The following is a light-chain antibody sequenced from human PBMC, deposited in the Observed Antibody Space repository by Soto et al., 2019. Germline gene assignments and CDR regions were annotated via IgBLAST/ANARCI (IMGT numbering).Light chain of an antibody. CDR1: ASNIGSSA. J-gene: IGLJ2*01. CDR3: AAWDGSLSVVL. CDR2: LSD. V-gene: IGLV1-44*01. Sequence: QHVLTQPPSASGTPGQGVTMSCSGGASNIGSSAVNWYQHVPGAAPKLLIYLSDQRPSGVPDRFSGSKSGTSASRAISGLQSEDGADYYCAAWDGSLSVVLFGGGTKLTGL.